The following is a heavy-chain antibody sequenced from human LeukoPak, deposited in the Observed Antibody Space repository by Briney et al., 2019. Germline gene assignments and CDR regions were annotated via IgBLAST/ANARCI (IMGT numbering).Heavy chain of an antibody. CDR1: GYSISSGNY. D-gene: IGHD2-2*01. J-gene: IGHJ4*02. Sequence: SETLSLTCTVSGYSISSGNYWGWIRQPPGKGLEWIGSIYNSGNTYYNPSLKSRVTISVDTSKNQFSLKLSSVTAADTAVYYCARVGGYCSSTSCYRFDYWGQGTLVTVSS. CDR2: IYNSGNT. V-gene: IGHV4-38-2*02. CDR3: ARVGGYCSSTSCYRFDY.